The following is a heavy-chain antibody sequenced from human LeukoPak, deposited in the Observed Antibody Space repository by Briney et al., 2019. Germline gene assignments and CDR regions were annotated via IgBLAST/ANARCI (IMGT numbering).Heavy chain of an antibody. D-gene: IGHD2/OR15-2a*01. V-gene: IGHV3-30*02. Sequence: GGSLRLSCAASGFTFSSYGMHWVRQAPGNGLEWVAFIRYDGSNKYYADSVKGRFTISRDNSKNTLYLQMNSLRAEDTAVHYCAKGFFYRGPGSDYWGQGALVTVSS. CDR3: AKGFFYRGPGSDY. J-gene: IGHJ4*02. CDR1: GFTFSSYG. CDR2: IRYDGSNK.